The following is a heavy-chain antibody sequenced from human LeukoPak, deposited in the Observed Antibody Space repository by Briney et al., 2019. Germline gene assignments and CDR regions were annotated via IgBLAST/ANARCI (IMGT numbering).Heavy chain of an antibody. D-gene: IGHD5-12*01. Sequence: GGSLRLSCAASGFTFSSYGMHWVRQAPGKGLEWVAVIWYDGSNKYYADSVKGRFTISRDNSKNTLYLQMNSLRAEDTAVYYCARAPGYSGYVEYYFDYWGQGTLVTVSS. CDR1: GFTFSSYG. V-gene: IGHV3-33*01. CDR2: IWYDGSNK. J-gene: IGHJ4*02. CDR3: ARAPGYSGYVEYYFDY.